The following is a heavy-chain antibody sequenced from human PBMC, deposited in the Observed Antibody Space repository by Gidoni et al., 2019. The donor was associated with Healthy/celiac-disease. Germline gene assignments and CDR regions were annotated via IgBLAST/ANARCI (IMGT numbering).Heavy chain of an antibody. Sequence: EVQLLESGGGLVQPGGSLRLSCAASGFTLSSYAMSWVPQAPGKGLEGVSAISGSGGSTYYADSVKGRFTIARDNSKNTLYLQMNSLRAEDTAVYYCAKDRVERVVTAFDYWGQGTLVTVSS. CDR3: AKDRVERVVTAFDY. D-gene: IGHD2-21*02. CDR1: GFTLSSYA. V-gene: IGHV3-23*01. J-gene: IGHJ4*02. CDR2: ISGSGGST.